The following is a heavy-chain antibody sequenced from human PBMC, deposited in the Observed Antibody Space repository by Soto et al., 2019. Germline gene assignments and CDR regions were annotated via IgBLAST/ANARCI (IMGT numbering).Heavy chain of an antibody. D-gene: IGHD2-15*01. CDR3: ARHVGGYYYYMGV. CDR1: GGSVSSGSYY. Sequence: SQTLSLTCTVSGGSVSSGSYYRGCIRQPPGKGLEWIGSIYYSGNTYYNPSLKSRVTISIDTSKNQFSLKLSSVTAADTAMYYCARHVGGYYYYMGVWGKGTTVTVSS. J-gene: IGHJ6*03. V-gene: IGHV4-39*01. CDR2: IYYSGNT.